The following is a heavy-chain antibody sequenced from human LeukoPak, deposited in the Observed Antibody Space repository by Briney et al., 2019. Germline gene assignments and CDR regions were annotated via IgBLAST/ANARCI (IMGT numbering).Heavy chain of an antibody. Sequence: GGSLRLSCAASAFTFRNYWMSWVRQAPGKGLEWVASINEDGSQRYYVESVKGRFAVSRDNTKNSMYLEMNSLRVEDTAMYFCARGDPYSGDFWGQGTLVTVSS. J-gene: IGHJ4*02. D-gene: IGHD6-13*01. CDR1: AFTFRNYW. V-gene: IGHV3-7*01. CDR2: INEDGSQR. CDR3: ARGDPYSGDF.